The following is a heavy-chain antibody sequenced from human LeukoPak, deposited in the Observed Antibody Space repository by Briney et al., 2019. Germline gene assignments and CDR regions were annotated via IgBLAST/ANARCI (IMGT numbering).Heavy chain of an antibody. D-gene: IGHD4/OR15-4a*01. CDR3: ARFLGDYGPENYFDY. CDR2: INSDGSST. J-gene: IGHJ4*02. Sequence: GGSLRLSCAASGFTFSSYWMHWVRQAPGKGLVWVSRINSDGSSTSYADSVKGRFTISRDNAKNTLYLQMNSLRAEDTAVYYCARFLGDYGPENYFDYWGQGTLVTVSS. CDR1: GFTFSSYW. V-gene: IGHV3-74*01.